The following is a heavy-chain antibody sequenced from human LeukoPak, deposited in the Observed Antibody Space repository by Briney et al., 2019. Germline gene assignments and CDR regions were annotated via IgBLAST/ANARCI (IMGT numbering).Heavy chain of an antibody. Sequence: GGSLRLSCAASGFTFSNAWMSWVRQAPGKGLEWVGRIKSKTDGGTTDYAAPVKGRFTISRDDSKNTLYLQMNSLKTEDTPVYYCTTDQWFGELYWFDPWGQGTLVTVSS. V-gene: IGHV3-15*01. CDR1: GFTFSNAW. J-gene: IGHJ5*02. CDR2: IKSKTDGGTT. CDR3: TTDQWFGELYWFDP. D-gene: IGHD3-10*01.